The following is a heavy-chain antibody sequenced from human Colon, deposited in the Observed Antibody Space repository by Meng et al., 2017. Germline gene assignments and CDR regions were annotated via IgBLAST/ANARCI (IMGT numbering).Heavy chain of an antibody. CDR1: GGSFSGYH. CDR2: INHSGST. V-gene: IGHV4-34*01. J-gene: IGHJ4*02. Sequence: ESLKISCGVYGGSFSGYHWTWIRQPPGKGLEWIGEINHSGSTNYNPSLKSRVTISVDTSKNQLSLNLSSVNAADTAVYYCARVGYIYYFDYWGQGTLVTGAS. CDR3: ARVGYIYYFDY. D-gene: IGHD5-18*01.